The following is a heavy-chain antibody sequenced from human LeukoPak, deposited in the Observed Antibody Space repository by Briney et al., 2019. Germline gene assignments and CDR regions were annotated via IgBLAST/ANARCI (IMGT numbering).Heavy chain of an antibody. D-gene: IGHD3-16*01. CDR3: ARMVFDYVSGSYSTYFDY. CDR2: LYYTGSA. CDR1: GVSISGFY. J-gene: IGHJ4*02. V-gene: IGHV4-59*08. Sequence: SETLSLTCGVSGVSISGFYWSWIRQPPGKGLEWIGYLYYTGSATYNPSLKSRVTMSVDRSKNQFSLNLNSVTAADAAVYYCARMVFDYVSGSYSTYFDYWGQGTLSPSPQ.